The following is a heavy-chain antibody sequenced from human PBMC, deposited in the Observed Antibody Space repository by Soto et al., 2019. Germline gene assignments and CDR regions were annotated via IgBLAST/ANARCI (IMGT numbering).Heavy chain of an antibody. V-gene: IGHV3-66*01. CDR3: ARGVTTAHDAFDI. J-gene: IGHJ3*02. CDR1: GFTVSSNY. CDR2: IYGGGST. Sequence: EVQLVESGGGLVQPGGSLRLSCAASGFTVSSNYMSWVRQAPGKGLEWVSVIYGGGSTYYADSVKGRFTISRDNSKNTLYLQMNSLRAEDTAVYYCARGVTTAHDAFDIWGQGTMVTVSS. D-gene: IGHD1-1*01.